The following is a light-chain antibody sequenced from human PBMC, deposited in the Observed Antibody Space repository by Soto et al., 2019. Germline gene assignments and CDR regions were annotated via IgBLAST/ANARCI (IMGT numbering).Light chain of an antibody. CDR1: SSNIGSNT. CDR2: SNN. CDR3: AAWDDSLKV. V-gene: IGLV1-44*01. Sequence: QSVLTQPPSASGTPAQRVPISCSGSSSNIGSNTVNWYQQLPGTAPKLLIYSNNQRPSGVPDRFSGSKSGTAASLAISGLQSEDGSDYYCAAWDDSLKVFGGGTKLTVL. J-gene: IGLJ2*01.